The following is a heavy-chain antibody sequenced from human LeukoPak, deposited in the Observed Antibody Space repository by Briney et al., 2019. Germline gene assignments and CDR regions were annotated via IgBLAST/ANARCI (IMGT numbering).Heavy chain of an antibody. D-gene: IGHD2-8*01. V-gene: IGHV1-8*03. CDR3: ARDMGYCTNGVCYTVNNAFGI. Sequence: ASVKVSCKASGYTFTSYDINWVRQATGQGLEWMGWMNPNSGNTGYAQKFQGRVTITRNTSISTAYMELSSLRSEDTAVYYCARDMGYCTNGVCYTVNNAFGIWGQGTMVTVSS. CDR2: MNPNSGNT. J-gene: IGHJ3*02. CDR1: GYTFTSYD.